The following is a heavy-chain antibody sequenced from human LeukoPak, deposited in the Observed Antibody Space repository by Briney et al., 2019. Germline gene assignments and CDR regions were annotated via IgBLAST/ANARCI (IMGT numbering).Heavy chain of an antibody. D-gene: IGHD5-12*01. J-gene: IGHJ6*02. Sequence: PGGSLRLSCAASGFTFSSYAMSWVRQAPGKGLEWVSGINWNGGSTGYADSVKGRFTISRDNAKNSLYLQMNSLRAEDTALYHCARSIHSGYDSYYYGMDVWGQGTTVTISS. V-gene: IGHV3-20*01. CDR2: INWNGGST. CDR3: ARSIHSGYDSYYYGMDV. CDR1: GFTFSSYA.